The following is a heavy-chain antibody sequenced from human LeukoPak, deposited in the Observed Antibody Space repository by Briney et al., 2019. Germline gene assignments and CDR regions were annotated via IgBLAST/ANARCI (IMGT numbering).Heavy chain of an antibody. D-gene: IGHD5-24*01. Sequence: GGSLRLSCAASGFTFSDYYMSWIRQAPGKGLEWVAVISYDGSNKYYADSVKGRFTISRDNSKNTLYLQMNSLRAEDTAVYYCARAEMATIYFDYWGQGTLVTVSS. V-gene: IGHV3-30*03. J-gene: IGHJ4*02. CDR2: ISYDGSNK. CDR3: ARAEMATIYFDY. CDR1: GFTFSDYY.